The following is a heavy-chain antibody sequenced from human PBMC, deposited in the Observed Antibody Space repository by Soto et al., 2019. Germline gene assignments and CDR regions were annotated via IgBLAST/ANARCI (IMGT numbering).Heavy chain of an antibody. J-gene: IGHJ4*02. CDR3: AKGGDILTGYYTPFDY. V-gene: IGHV3-23*01. CDR2: ISGSGGST. Sequence: PGGSLRLSCAASGFTFSSYAMSWVRQAPGKGLEWVSAISGSGGSTYYADSVKGRFTISRDNSKNTLYLQMNSLRAEDTAVYYCAKGGDILTGYYTPFDYWGQGTLVTVSS. CDR1: GFTFSSYA. D-gene: IGHD3-9*01.